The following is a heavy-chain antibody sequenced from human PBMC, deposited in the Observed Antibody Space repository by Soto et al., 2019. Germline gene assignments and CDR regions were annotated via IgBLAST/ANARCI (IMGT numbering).Heavy chain of an antibody. J-gene: IGHJ4*02. V-gene: IGHV3-9*01. CDR2: ISWNSGNI. D-gene: IGHD1-1*01. CDR1: GFTFDDYA. CDR3: ARDASITTSYLPY. Sequence: EVQLVESGGGLVQPGRSLRLSCVTSGFTFDDYAMHWVRQAPGKGLEWVSSISWNSGNIDYADSVKGRFTVSRDNARNSLYLHMDSPRSEDTALYYCARDASITTSYLPYWGQGTLVTVSS.